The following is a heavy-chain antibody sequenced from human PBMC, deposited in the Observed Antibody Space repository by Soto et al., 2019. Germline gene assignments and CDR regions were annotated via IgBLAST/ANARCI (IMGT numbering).Heavy chain of an antibody. D-gene: IGHD6-19*01. V-gene: IGHV2-5*01. J-gene: IGHJ4*02. CDR2: IYWNDDK. CDR1: GFSLSTSGVG. Sequence: QITLKESGPTLVKPTQTLTLTCTFSGFSLSTSGVGVGWIRQPPGKALEWLALIYWNDDKRYSPSLKSRLTTTKDTSKTQVVLTMTNMDPVDTATYYCAHNFFERQWLGLDYWGQGTLVTVSS. CDR3: AHNFFERQWLGLDY.